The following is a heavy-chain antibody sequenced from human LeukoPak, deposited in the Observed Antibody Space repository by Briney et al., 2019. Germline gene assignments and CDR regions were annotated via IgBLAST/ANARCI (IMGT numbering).Heavy chain of an antibody. Sequence: PSETLSLTCAVYGGSLSGYYWSWIRQSPGKGLEWIGEISHSGSTHYDSSLKSRVTISVDTSTNQFSLKLCSVTAADTAIYYCARGRPRGLYTSNWTEYLHYWGQGTLVTVSS. CDR3: ARGRPRGLYTSNWTEYLHY. D-gene: IGHD6-13*01. J-gene: IGHJ1*01. CDR2: ISHSGST. V-gene: IGHV4-34*01. CDR1: GGSLSGYY.